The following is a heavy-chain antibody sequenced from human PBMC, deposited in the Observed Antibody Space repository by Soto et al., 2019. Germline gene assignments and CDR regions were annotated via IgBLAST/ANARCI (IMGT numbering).Heavy chain of an antibody. CDR3: ASGLGSGEY. CDR2: INPNGGST. Sequence: ASVNLSWKASGYGLTVDHIHWVRQAPGQGLEWMGIINPNGGSTNYAHNFQGRVTITRDTSTSTVYMDLSSLRSEDTAVYYCASGLGSGEYWGRGTLVTVFS. CDR1: GYGLTVDH. V-gene: IGHV1-46*03. J-gene: IGHJ4*02. D-gene: IGHD3-10*01.